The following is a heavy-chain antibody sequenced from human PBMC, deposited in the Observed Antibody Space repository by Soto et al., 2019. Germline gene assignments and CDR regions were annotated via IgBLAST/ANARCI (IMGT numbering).Heavy chain of an antibody. V-gene: IGHV3-23*01. CDR2: ISGSGGST. CDR3: AKCNGGYDYYFDY. D-gene: IGHD5-12*01. CDR1: GFTFSSYA. Sequence: GGSLRLSCAASGFTFSSYAMSWVRQAPGKGLEWVSAISGSGGSTYYADSVKGRFTISRDNSKNTLYLQMNSRRAEDTDVYYCAKCNGGYDYYFDYWGQGTLVTVSS. J-gene: IGHJ4*02.